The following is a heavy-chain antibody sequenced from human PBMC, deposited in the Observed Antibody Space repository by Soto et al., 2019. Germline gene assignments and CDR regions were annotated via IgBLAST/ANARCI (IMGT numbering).Heavy chain of an antibody. Sequence: GASVKVSCKASGYTFTGYYMHWVRQAPGQGLEWMGWINPNSGGTNYAQKFQGRVTMTRDTSISTAYMELSRLRSDDTAVYYCARDRSYDSSGYYPYYFDYWGQGTLGTAPQ. J-gene: IGHJ4*02. CDR2: INPNSGGT. D-gene: IGHD3-22*01. CDR1: GYTFTGYY. CDR3: ARDRSYDSSGYYPYYFDY. V-gene: IGHV1-2*02.